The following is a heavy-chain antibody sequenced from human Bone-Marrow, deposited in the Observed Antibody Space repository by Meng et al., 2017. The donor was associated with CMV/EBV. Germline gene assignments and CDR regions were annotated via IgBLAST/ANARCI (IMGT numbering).Heavy chain of an antibody. CDR1: GFTFSSYA. CDR2: ISYDGSNK. Sequence: GESLKISCAASGFTFSSYAMHWVRQAPGKGLEWVAVISYDGSNKYYADSVKGRFTISRDNSKNTLYLQMNSLRAEDTAVYYCARSDCSGAYCYDYWGQGTLVTVSS. CDR3: ARSDCSGAYCYDY. V-gene: IGHV3-30*04. D-gene: IGHD2-15*01. J-gene: IGHJ4*02.